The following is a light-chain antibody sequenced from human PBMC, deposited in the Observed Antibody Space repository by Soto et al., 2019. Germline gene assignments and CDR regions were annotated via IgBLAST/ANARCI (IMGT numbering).Light chain of an antibody. J-gene: IGKJ1*01. V-gene: IGKV3-11*01. CDR1: QSIGLA. CDR3: QQRTDRPPWT. Sequence: IVVSQSPAALSLSPGERATLSCKASQSIGLAIAWYQHKPGQAPRLLIFDASQRATGIPARFRGSGSGTDFTLSISSLDPEDFAVYYCQQRTDRPPWTFGQGTKVEIK. CDR2: DAS.